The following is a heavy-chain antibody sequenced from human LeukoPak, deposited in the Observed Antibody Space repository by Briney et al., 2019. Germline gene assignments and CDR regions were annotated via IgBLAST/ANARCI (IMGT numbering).Heavy chain of an antibody. CDR1: GGSLTGYY. D-gene: IGHD3-22*01. CDR3: ARGGTNYHDSSGYYYDLDY. Sequence: SETLSLTCTVSGGSLTGYYWSWIRQPAGKGLEWIGRIYSSGSTDYKPSLKSRVTMSVDTSKNQFSLKLDSVTAADTAVYYCARGGTNYHDSSGYYYDLDYWGQGTLVTVSS. CDR2: IYSSGST. J-gene: IGHJ4*02. V-gene: IGHV4-4*07.